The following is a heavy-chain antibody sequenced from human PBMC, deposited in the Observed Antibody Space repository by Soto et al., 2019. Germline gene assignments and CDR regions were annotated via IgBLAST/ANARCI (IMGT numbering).Heavy chain of an antibody. CDR1: GGTFSSYA. V-gene: IGHV1-69*13. Sequence: SVKVSCKASGGTFSSYAISWVRQAPGQGLEWMGGIIPIFGTANYAQKFRGSFPFPRDESTGTAYMELGSLRSEETAVFYGARGGGDYWGQGTLVTVSS. CDR3: ARGGGDY. J-gene: IGHJ4*02. CDR2: IIPIFGTA. D-gene: IGHD3-16*01.